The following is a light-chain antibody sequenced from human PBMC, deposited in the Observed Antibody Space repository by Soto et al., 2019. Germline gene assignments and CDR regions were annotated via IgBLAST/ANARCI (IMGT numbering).Light chain of an antibody. V-gene: IGKV1-39*01. J-gene: IGKJ1*01. CDR2: ASS. CDR1: QSISSY. Sequence: DIQMTQSPSSLSASVGDRVTITCRASQSISSYLYWYQQKPGKAPKLLIYASSSLQSGVPSRFSGSGSATDFTLTISSLQPEDFATYYCQQSYSTPWTFGQGTKVEIK. CDR3: QQSYSTPWT.